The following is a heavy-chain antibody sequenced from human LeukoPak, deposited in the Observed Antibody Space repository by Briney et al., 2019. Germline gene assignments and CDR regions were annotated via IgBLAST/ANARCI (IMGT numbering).Heavy chain of an antibody. D-gene: IGHD2-2*01. V-gene: IGHV3-23*01. J-gene: IGHJ4*02. CDR3: AKTMQYYFDY. CDR1: GFTFSSYA. CDR2: ISGSAGST. Sequence: GGSLKLCCAASGFTFSSYAMSWVRQAPGKGLEWVSAISGSAGSTYYADSVKGRFTISRDNSKNTLYLQMNSLRAEDTAVYYCAKTMQYYFDYWGQGTLVTVSS.